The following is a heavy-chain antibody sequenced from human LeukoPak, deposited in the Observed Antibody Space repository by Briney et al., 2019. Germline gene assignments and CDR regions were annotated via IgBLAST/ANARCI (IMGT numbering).Heavy chain of an antibody. CDR3: ARASYCSSTSCYPVDY. CDR1: GGTFSSYA. J-gene: IGHJ4*02. CDR2: IIPILGIA. Sequence: SVKVSCKASGGTFSSYAISWERQAPGQGLEWMGRIIPILGIANYAQKFQDRVTITADKSTSTAYMELSSLRSEDTAVYYCARASYCSSTSCYPVDYWGQGTLVTVSS. D-gene: IGHD2-2*01. V-gene: IGHV1-69*04.